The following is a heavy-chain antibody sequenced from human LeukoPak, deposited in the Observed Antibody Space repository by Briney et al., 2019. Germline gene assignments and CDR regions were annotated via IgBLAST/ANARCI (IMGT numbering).Heavy chain of an antibody. CDR1: GYTFTSYY. CDR3: AKWGRGGSWVYYYYYMDV. J-gene: IGHJ6*03. V-gene: IGHV1-46*01. CDR2: INPSGGST. Sequence: ASVKVSCKASGYTFTSYYMHWVRQAPGQGLEWMGIINPSGGSTSYAQKFQGRVTMTRDTSTSTVYMELSSLRSEDTAVYYCAKWGRGGSWVYYYYYMDVWGKGTTVTISS. D-gene: IGHD2-15*01.